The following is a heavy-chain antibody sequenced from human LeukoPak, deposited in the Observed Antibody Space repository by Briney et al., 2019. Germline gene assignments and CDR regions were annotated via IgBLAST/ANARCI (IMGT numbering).Heavy chain of an antibody. CDR2: INSDGSST. V-gene: IGHV3-74*01. CDR3: ARGGSWLPNDAFDI. Sequence: GGSLRPSCAASGFTFSSYWMHWVRQAPGKGLVWVSRINSDGSSTSYADSVKGRFTISRDNAKNTLYLQMNSLRAEDTAVYYCARGGSWLPNDAFDIWGQGTMVTVSS. CDR1: GFTFSSYW. D-gene: IGHD2-15*01. J-gene: IGHJ3*02.